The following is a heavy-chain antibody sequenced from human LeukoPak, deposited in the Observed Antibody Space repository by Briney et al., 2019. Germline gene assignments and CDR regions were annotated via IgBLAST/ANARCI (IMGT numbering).Heavy chain of an antibody. CDR1: GFTFSTYW. J-gene: IGHJ4*02. CDR2: IKPDGSEK. D-gene: IGHD1-1*01. CDR3: VRDFSLTRLERPFDY. V-gene: IGHV3-7*01. Sequence: GGSLRLSCVASGFTFSTYWMTWVRQAPGKGLEWVANIKPDGSEKYYVDSVKGRFTISRDNAKNSLYLQMNSLRAEDTAMYYCVRDFSLTRLERPFDYRGQGALVTVSS.